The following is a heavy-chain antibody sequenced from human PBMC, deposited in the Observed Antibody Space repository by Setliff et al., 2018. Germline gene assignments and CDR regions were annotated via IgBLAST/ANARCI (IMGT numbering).Heavy chain of an antibody. V-gene: IGHV4-59*03. CDR2: IYYSGST. Sequence: LSLTCTVSGGSISSHYWSWIRQPPGKGLEWIGSIYYSGSTNYNPSLKSRVTRSVDTSKNQFSLKLSSVTAADTALYYCTVYNTGSSKDHYWGQGTPVTVSS. CDR3: TVYNTGSSKDHY. CDR1: GGSISSHY. D-gene: IGHD2-8*02. J-gene: IGHJ4*02.